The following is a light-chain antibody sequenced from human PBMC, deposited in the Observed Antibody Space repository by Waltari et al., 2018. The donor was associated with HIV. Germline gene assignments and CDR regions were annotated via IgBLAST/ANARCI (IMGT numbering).Light chain of an antibody. Sequence: QSVLTQPPSASGTPGQRVTISCSGRNSNIGSNTVNWYQQLPGTAPKLLSYNNNQRPSGVSDRFSGSKSGTSASLAISGLQSEDEADYYCAAWDDSLNAHVLFGGGTKLTVL. CDR2: NNN. J-gene: IGLJ2*01. V-gene: IGLV1-44*01. CDR3: AAWDDSLNAHVL. CDR1: NSNIGSNT.